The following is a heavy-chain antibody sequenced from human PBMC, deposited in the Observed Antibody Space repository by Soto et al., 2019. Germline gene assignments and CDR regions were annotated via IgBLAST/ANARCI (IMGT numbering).Heavy chain of an antibody. CDR2: IYYSGST. D-gene: IGHD3-3*01. CDR1: GGSIISYY. Sequence: SETLSLTCTVSGGSIISYYWSWIRQPPGKGLEWIGYIYYSGSTNYNPSLKSRVTISVDTSKNQFSLKLSSVTAADTAVYYCARGYTIFGVVTWFDPWGQGTLVTVSS. V-gene: IGHV4-59*01. CDR3: ARGYTIFGVVTWFDP. J-gene: IGHJ5*02.